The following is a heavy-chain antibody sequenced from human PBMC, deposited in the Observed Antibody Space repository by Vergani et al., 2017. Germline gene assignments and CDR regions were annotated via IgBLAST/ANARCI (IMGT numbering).Heavy chain of an antibody. D-gene: IGHD3-10*01. V-gene: IGHV3-11*06. CDR2: ISSSSSYT. Sequence: QVQLVESGGGLVKPGGSLRLSCAASGFTLSDYYMSWIRQAPGEGLEWVSYISSSSSYTNYADSVKGRFTISRDNAKNSLYLQKNSLRAEDTAVYYCAREQGGSGSVGAFDIWGQGTMVTVSS. CDR1: GFTLSDYY. J-gene: IGHJ3*02. CDR3: AREQGGSGSVGAFDI.